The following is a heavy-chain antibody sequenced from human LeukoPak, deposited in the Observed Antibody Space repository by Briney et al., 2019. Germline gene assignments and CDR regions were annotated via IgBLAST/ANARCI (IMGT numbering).Heavy chain of an antibody. D-gene: IGHD3-22*01. CDR3: ATVTIYDSSVAAFDI. CDR2: FDPEDGET. J-gene: IGHJ3*02. Sequence: ASVKVSCKVSGYTLTELSMHWVRQAPGKGLEWMGGFDPEDGETIYAQKFQGRVTMTEDTSTDTAYMELSSLRSEDTAVYYCATVTIYDSSVAAFDIWGQGTMVTVSS. V-gene: IGHV1-24*01. CDR1: GYTLTELS.